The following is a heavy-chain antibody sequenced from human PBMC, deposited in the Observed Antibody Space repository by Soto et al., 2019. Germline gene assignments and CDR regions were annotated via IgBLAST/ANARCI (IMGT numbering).Heavy chain of an antibody. CDR2: ISGSGGST. J-gene: IGHJ1*01. Sequence: GSLRLSCAASGFTFSSYAMSWVRQAPGKGLEWVSAISGSGGSTYYADSVKGRFTISRDNSKNTLYLQMNSLRAEDTAVYYCAKDRGVVVVAATLYQHWGQGTLVTVSS. CDR3: AKDRGVVVVAATLYQH. V-gene: IGHV3-23*01. D-gene: IGHD2-15*01. CDR1: GFTFSSYA.